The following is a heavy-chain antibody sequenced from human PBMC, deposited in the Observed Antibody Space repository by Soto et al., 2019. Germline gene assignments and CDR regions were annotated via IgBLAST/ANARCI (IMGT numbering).Heavy chain of an antibody. Sequence: EVQLVESGGGLVQPGGSLRLSCAASGFTCSSYSLNWVRQAPGKGLERVSYISSSSSTIYYADSVKGRFIISRDNAKNALYLQLNSLRAEDTAVDYCARHPERIAEIGWFDPWGQGTRVTVSS. CDR1: GFTCSSYS. D-gene: IGHD6-13*01. CDR2: ISSSSSTI. CDR3: ARHPERIAEIGWFDP. V-gene: IGHV3-48*01. J-gene: IGHJ5*02.